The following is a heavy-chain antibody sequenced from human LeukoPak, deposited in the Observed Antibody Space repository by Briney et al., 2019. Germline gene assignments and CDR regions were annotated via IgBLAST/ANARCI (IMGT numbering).Heavy chain of an antibody. D-gene: IGHD4-23*01. CDR1: GLTFSTYG. CDR3: ARDFLYSVVTLMAF. Sequence: KPGGSLRLSCAASGLTFSTYGMNWVRQAPGKGLECVSSISSSSSNIHNADSQKGRFAISRDYSKNTLYLEMSSLRSEDTGVYYCARDFLYSVVTLMAFWGQGTLVTVSS. J-gene: IGHJ4*02. CDR2: ISSSSSNI. V-gene: IGHV3-21*01.